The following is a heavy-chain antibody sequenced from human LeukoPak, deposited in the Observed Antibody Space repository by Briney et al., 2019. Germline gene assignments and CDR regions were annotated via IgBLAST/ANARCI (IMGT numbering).Heavy chain of an antibody. CDR3: ARQQGHYDFWSGYYGYYYYYYMDV. Sequence: ASVKVSRKASGYTFTSYGISWVRQAPGQGLEWMGWISAYNGNTNYAQKLQGRVTMTTDTSTSTAYMELRSLRSDDTAVYYCARQQGHYDFWSGYYGYYYYYYMDVWGKGTTVTVSS. CDR2: ISAYNGNT. V-gene: IGHV1-18*01. D-gene: IGHD3-3*01. CDR1: GYTFTSYG. J-gene: IGHJ6*03.